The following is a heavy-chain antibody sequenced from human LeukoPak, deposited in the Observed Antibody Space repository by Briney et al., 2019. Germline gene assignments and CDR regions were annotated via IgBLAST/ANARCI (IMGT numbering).Heavy chain of an antibody. D-gene: IGHD3-22*01. V-gene: IGHV1-69*04. CDR1: GYNFIAYY. CDR2: IIPILGIA. J-gene: IGHJ5*02. Sequence: SVRVSCKASGYNFIAYYVHWVRQAPGQGLEWMGRIIPILGIANYAQKFQGRVTITADKSTSTAYMELRSLRSEDTAVYYCARDPPPLYDSSGYYGYNWFDPWGQGTLVTVSS. CDR3: ARDPPPLYDSSGYYGYNWFDP.